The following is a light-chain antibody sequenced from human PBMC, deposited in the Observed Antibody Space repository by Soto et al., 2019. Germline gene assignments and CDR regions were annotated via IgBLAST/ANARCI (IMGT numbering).Light chain of an antibody. CDR2: GAS. J-gene: IGKJ1*01. Sequence: EIVLTQSPGTLSLSPGERAILSCRASQSVNRNNLAWYQQKPGQAPRLLIYGASSRATGIPDRFSGSGAGTDFTLTISRVEPEDVGVYYCQHYDSALWTFGQGTKVEIK. CDR1: QSVNRNN. V-gene: IGKV3-20*01. CDR3: QHYDSALWT.